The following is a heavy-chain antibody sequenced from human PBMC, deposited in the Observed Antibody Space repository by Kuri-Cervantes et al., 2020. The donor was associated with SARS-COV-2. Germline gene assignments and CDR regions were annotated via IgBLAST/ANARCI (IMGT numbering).Heavy chain of an antibody. CDR1: GFTFSRSV. CDR3: AKERLKRSLTYGWEVTREYYYGMDV. J-gene: IGHJ6*02. D-gene: IGHD4-23*01. Sequence: GESLKISCSASGFTFSRSVIHWVRQAPGKGLDWVALIWYDGSNKYYGDPVKGRFTISRDNSKNTLYLQMNGLRAEDTAVYYCAKERLKRSLTYGWEVTREYYYGMDVWGQGTTVTVSS. CDR2: IWYDGSNK. V-gene: IGHV3-33*06.